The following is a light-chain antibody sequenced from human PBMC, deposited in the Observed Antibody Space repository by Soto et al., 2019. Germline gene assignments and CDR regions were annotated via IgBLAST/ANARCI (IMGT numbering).Light chain of an antibody. J-gene: IGLJ2*01. Sequence: QSALTQPASVSGSPGHSITISCTGTSSDVGTYKYVSWYQQHPGKAPKLMIYEVSNRPSGVSNRFSGSKSGNTASLTISELQAEDEADYYCSSYTTSGTRVFGGGTKVTVL. CDR3: SSYTTSGTRV. CDR1: SSDVGTYKY. V-gene: IGLV2-14*01. CDR2: EVS.